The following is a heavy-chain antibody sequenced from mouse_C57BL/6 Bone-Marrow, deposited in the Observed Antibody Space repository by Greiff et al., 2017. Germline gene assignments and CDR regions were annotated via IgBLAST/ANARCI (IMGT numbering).Heavy chain of an antibody. Sequence: QVQLQQPGAELVMPGASVKLSCKASGYTFTSYWMHWVKQRPGQGLEWIGEINPCGSYTNYHQKFKGQSTLTVDNSSSTAYLQLSSRTSDDAAVDYCARDGYYGRSWYFDVWGTGTTVTVSS. CDR2: INPCGSYT. V-gene: IGHV1-69*01. D-gene: IGHD1-1*01. J-gene: IGHJ1*03. CDR1: GYTFTSYW. CDR3: ARDGYYGRSWYFDV.